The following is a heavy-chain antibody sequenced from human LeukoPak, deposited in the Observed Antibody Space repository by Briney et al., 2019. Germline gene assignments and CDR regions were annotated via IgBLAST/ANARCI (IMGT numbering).Heavy chain of an antibody. Sequence: PGGSLRLSCAASGFSFSIYAMSWVRQAPGKGLEWVSAISGSGGSTYYADSVKGRFTISRDNSKNTLYLQMNSLRAEDTAVYYCAKSIVVVPAAQRYWGQGTLVTVSS. CDR1: GFSFSIYA. D-gene: IGHD2-2*01. J-gene: IGHJ4*02. V-gene: IGHV3-23*01. CDR3: AKSIVVVPAAQRY. CDR2: ISGSGGST.